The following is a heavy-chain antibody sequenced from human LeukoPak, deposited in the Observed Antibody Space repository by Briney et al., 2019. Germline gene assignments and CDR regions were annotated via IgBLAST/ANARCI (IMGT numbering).Heavy chain of an antibody. CDR1: GFTFRSYG. CDR2: ISYDGSNK. CDR3: AKQTTRYFDWLSGTGLDP. Sequence: HTGRSLRLSCAASGFTFRSYGMHWVRQAPGKGLEWVAVISYDGSNKYYADSVKGRFTISRDNSKNTLYLQMNSLRAEDTAVYYCAKQTTRYFDWLSGTGLDPWGQGTLVTVSS. D-gene: IGHD3-9*01. J-gene: IGHJ5*02. V-gene: IGHV3-30*18.